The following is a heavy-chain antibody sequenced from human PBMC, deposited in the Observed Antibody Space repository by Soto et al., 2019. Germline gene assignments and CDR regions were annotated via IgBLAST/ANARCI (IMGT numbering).Heavy chain of an antibody. J-gene: IGHJ4*02. CDR3: AQERDYYDSSPFY. D-gene: IGHD3-22*01. CDR1: GFTFTSYA. V-gene: IGHV3-23*01. CDR2: ISATGGST. Sequence: EVQLLESGGGLGQPGGSLRLSCAASGFTFTSYAMSWVRQAPGKGLEWVSGISATGGSTNYADSVKGRFNISRDNSKNTLYLQMNILSAEDTAVYYCAQERDYYDSSPFYWGQGTLVTVSS.